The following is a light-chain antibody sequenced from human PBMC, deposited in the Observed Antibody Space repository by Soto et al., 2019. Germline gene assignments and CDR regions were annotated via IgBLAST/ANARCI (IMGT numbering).Light chain of an antibody. CDR3: HQYGSSPYI. Sequence: EIVLTQSPDSLSLSPGERATLSCRASQSVRSSFLAWYQQKPGQAPRLLISDASSRATGIPDRFSGSGSGTDFTLTISRLEPEDFAVYYCHQYGSSPYICGQGTKLEIK. J-gene: IGKJ2*01. CDR2: DAS. V-gene: IGKV3-20*01. CDR1: QSVRSSF.